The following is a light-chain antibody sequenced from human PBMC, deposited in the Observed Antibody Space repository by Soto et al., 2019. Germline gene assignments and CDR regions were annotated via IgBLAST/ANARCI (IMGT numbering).Light chain of an antibody. CDR3: QQYNSYSLT. CDR1: QSISNW. J-gene: IGKJ2*01. Sequence: DIQMTQSPSTLSASVGDRVTITCRASQSISNWLAWYQQKPGKAPKLLIYKASSLESGVPSRFSGSGSGTEFTLTISSLQPDDFATYYCQQYNSYSLTFAQGTKLEIK. CDR2: KAS. V-gene: IGKV1-5*03.